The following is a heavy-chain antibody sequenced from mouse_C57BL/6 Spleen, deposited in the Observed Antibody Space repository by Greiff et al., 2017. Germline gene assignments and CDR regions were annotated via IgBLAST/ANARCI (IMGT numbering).Heavy chain of an antibody. CDR2: ITPSSGYT. V-gene: IGHV1-7*01. D-gene: IGHD2-14*01. CDR3: ARAYYRDAMDF. J-gene: IGHJ4*01. CDR1: GYTFTSYW. Sequence: VQLQQSGAELAKPGASVMLSCKASGYTFTSYWMHWVKQRPGQGLEWIGYITPSSGYTKYNQKFKDKATLTADKSSSTAYMQLSSLTYEDSAVDYCARAYYRDAMDFWGQGTSVTVSS.